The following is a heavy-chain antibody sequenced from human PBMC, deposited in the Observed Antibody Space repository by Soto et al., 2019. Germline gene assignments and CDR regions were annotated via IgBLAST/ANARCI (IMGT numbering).Heavy chain of an antibody. CDR2: IYYSGST. CDR3: ARADYSNPNYFYYYMDV. D-gene: IGHD4-4*01. J-gene: IGHJ6*03. V-gene: IGHV4-59*01. CDR1: GGSISSYY. Sequence: PSETLSLTCTVSGGSISSYYWTWIRQPPGKGLEGIGYIYYSGSTNYNPSLKSRVTISVDTSKNQFSLKLNSVTAADTAVYYCARADYSNPNYFYYYMDVWGKGTTVTVSS.